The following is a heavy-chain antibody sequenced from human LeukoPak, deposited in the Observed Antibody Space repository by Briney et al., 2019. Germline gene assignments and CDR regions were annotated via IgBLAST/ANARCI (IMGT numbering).Heavy chain of an antibody. CDR2: ISSSSSTI. V-gene: IGHV3-48*01. CDR3: ARGGQFMITPPID. D-gene: IGHD3-16*01. Sequence: GGSLRLSCAASGFTFSSYSKNWVRQAPGKGLEWVSYISSSSSTIYYADSVKGRFTISRDNAKNSLYLQMNSLRAEDTAVYYCARGGQFMITPPIDWGQGTLVTVSS. CDR1: GFTFSSYS. J-gene: IGHJ4*02.